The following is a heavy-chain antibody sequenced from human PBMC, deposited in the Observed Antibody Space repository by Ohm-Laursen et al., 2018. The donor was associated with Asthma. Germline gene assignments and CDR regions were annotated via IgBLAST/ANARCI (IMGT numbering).Heavy chain of an antibody. CDR1: GFTFSPYP. Sequence: SLRLSCAAPGFTFSPYPMNWVRQAPGKGLEWVSYISKSTRTIKYADSVKGRFTISRDNAKNSLYLQMNSLRAEDTAVYYCARDKPENEVNGYYYGMDVWGQGTTVTVSS. V-gene: IGHV3-48*01. J-gene: IGHJ6*02. D-gene: IGHD2-8*01. CDR2: ISKSTRTI. CDR3: ARDKPENEVNGYYYGMDV.